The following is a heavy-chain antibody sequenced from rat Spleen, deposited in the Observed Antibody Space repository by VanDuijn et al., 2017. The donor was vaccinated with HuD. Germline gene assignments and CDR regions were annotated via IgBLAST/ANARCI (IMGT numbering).Heavy chain of an antibody. CDR3: ARDRTGPFDS. V-gene: IGHV2S63*01. J-gene: IGHJ2*01. D-gene: IGHD4-2*01. CDR1: GFTFSDYG. CDR2: TWIGGNT. Sequence: EVQLVESGGGLVQPGRSLKLSCVASGFTFSDYGMNWIRQPPGKGLEWMGVTWIGGNTAYNSLLKSRLSISRDTSKSQVFLKMNNLQTEDTATYYCARDRTGPFDSWGQGVMVTVSS.